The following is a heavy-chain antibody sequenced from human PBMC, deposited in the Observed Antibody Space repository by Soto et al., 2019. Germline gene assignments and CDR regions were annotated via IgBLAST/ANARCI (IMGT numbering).Heavy chain of an antibody. Sequence: QVQLVQSGAEVKKPGASVKVSCKASGYTFTNYGISWVRQAPGQGLEWMGWISTYNGNTNYAQKLQGRVTMTTETCTRTAYMELRSLRSDDTSVYYCGRVEEEWRRLTYSYYYMDVWGKGTTVTGSS. V-gene: IGHV1-18*01. CDR3: GRVEEEWRRLTYSYYYMDV. CDR1: GYTFTNYG. J-gene: IGHJ6*03. D-gene: IGHD5-12*01. CDR2: ISTYNGNT.